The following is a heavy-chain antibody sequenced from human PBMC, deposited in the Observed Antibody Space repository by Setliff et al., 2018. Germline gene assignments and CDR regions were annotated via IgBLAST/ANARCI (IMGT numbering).Heavy chain of an antibody. CDR1: GFTFSSYA. D-gene: IGHD2-2*01. V-gene: IGHV3-23*01. J-gene: IGHJ5*02. CDR3: AKVPGAIVVVPAAAWFDP. Sequence: QAGGSLRLSCAASGFTFSSYAMSWVRQAPGKGLEWVSAISGSGGSTYYADSVKGRFTISRDNSKNTLYLQMNSLRAEDTAVYYCAKVPGAIVVVPAAAWFDPWGQGTLVTVSS. CDR2: ISGSGGST.